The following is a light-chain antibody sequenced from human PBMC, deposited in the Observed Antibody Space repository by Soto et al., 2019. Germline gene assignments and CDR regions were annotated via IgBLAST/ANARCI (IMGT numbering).Light chain of an antibody. J-gene: IGKJ1*01. V-gene: IGKV3-20*01. Sequence: EIVLTQSPGTLSLSPGERATLSCRASQSVSSSYLAWYQQKPGQAPRLLIYGASSRATGIPDRFSGSWSGTDFTLTISRLEPEDFAVYYCQQYGSSFGQGTKVEIK. CDR3: QQYGSS. CDR1: QSVSSSY. CDR2: GAS.